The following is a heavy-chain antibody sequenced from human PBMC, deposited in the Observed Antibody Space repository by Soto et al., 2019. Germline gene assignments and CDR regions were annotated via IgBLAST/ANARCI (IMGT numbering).Heavy chain of an antibody. CDR2: IKSKTDGGTT. Sequence: PGGSLRLSCAASGFTFSNAWMSWVRQAPGKGLEWVGRIKSKTDGGTTDYAAPVKGRFTISRDDSKNTLYLQMNSLKTEDTAVYYCTTGLLGPGTYYYGMDVWGQGTTVTVSS. CDR3: TTGLLGPGTYYYGMDV. J-gene: IGHJ6*02. V-gene: IGHV3-15*01. CDR1: GFTFSNAW. D-gene: IGHD3-10*01.